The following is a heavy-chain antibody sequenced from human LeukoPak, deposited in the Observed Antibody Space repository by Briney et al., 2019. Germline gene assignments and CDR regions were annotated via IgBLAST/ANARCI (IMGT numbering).Heavy chain of an antibody. CDR3: ARPRVKCSSTSCLFDY. J-gene: IGHJ4*02. CDR2: IIPIFGTA. CDR1: GGTFSSYA. D-gene: IGHD2-2*01. Sequence: GASVKVSCKASGGTFSSYAISWVRQAPRQGLEWMGGIIPIFGTANYAQKFQGRVTITADESTSTAYMELSSLRSEDTAVYYCARPRVKCSSTSCLFDYWGQGTLVTVSS. V-gene: IGHV1-69*13.